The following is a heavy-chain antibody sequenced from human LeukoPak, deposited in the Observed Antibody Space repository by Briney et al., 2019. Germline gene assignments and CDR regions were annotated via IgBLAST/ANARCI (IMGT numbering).Heavy chain of an antibody. J-gene: IGHJ3*02. CDR3: ARDGRYYYAFDI. D-gene: IGHD1-26*01. CDR1: GGSISSGTYS. CDR2: IYYSGTT. V-gene: IGHV4-30-4*07. Sequence: SETLSLTCAVSGGSISSGTYSWSWIRQPPGKGLEWIGYIYYSGTTYYNPSLKSRVTISVDTSKNQFSLKLSSLTAADTAVYYCARDGRYYYAFDIWGQGTMVTVSS.